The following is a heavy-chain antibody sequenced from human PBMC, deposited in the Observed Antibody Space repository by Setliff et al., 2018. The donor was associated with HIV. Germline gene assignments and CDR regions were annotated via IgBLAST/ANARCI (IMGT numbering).Heavy chain of an antibody. D-gene: IGHD4-17*01. CDR3: ARTVNDYGDYYFDY. J-gene: IGHJ4*02. V-gene: IGHV4-34*01. Sequence: PSETLSLTCPVYGTSFSDHYWSWVRQTPGKGLEWIGEMNQSGTTNYNPSLKSRVTFSRDTSASTAYMELSSLRSEDTAVYYCARTVNDYGDYYFDYWGQGTLVTVSS. CDR2: MNQSGTT. CDR1: GTSFSDHY.